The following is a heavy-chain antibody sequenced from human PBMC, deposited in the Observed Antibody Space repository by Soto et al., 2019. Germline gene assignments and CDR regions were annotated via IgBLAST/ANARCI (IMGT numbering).Heavy chain of an antibody. CDR3: ARDKDDYSIYAYYYYGMDV. Sequence: RRLSCAASGFTFSDYYMSWIRQAPGKGLEWVSYISSSGSTIYYADSVKGRFTISRDNAKNSLYLQMNSLRAEDTAVYYCARDKDDYSIYAYYYYGMDVWGQGTTLTVPS. CDR1: GFTFSDYY. V-gene: IGHV3-11*01. J-gene: IGHJ6*02. D-gene: IGHD4-4*01. CDR2: ISSSGSTI.